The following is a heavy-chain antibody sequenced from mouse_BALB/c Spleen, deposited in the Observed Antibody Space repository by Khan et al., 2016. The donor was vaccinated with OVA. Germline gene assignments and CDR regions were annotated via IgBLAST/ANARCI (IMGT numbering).Heavy chain of an antibody. Sequence: VQLVESGPELVKPGALVKISCKASGYTFTSYNINWVKQRPGQGLEWIGWIYPGDDSTKYNEKFKGKATLTADTSSSTAYMQLSSLTSENSSVYFCVREGLRGVAMDYWGQGTSVTVSS. D-gene: IGHD2-4*01. CDR3: VREGLRGVAMDY. V-gene: IGHV1S56*01. CDR1: GYTFTSYN. CDR2: IYPGDDST. J-gene: IGHJ4*01.